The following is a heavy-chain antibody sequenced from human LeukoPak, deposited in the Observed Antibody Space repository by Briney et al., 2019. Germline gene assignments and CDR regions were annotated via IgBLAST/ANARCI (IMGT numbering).Heavy chain of an antibody. Sequence: SETLSLTCTVSGGSISSYYWGWIRQPPGTGLEWIGNIYCSGSTNYNPSLKSRVTISVDTSKNQFSLNLTSVTAADAAVYYCARAARGWYFDHWGQGTLVTVSS. J-gene: IGHJ4*02. CDR1: GGSISSYY. CDR2: IYCSGST. D-gene: IGHD3-10*01. CDR3: ARAARGWYFDH. V-gene: IGHV4-59*01.